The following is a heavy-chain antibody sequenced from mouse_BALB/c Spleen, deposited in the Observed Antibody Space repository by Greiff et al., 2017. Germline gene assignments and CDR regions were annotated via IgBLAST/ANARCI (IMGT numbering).Heavy chain of an antibody. D-gene: IGHD1-1*01. CDR1: GFTFSSFG. CDR2: ISSGSSTI. Sequence: EVHLVESGGGLVQPGGSRKLSCAASGFTFSSFGMHWVRQAPEKGLEWVAYISSGSSTIYYADTVKGRFTISRDNPKNTLFLQMTSLRSEDTAMYYCARSPYGSSYWYFDVWGAGTTVTVSS. CDR3: ARSPYGSSYWYFDV. J-gene: IGHJ1*01. V-gene: IGHV5-17*02.